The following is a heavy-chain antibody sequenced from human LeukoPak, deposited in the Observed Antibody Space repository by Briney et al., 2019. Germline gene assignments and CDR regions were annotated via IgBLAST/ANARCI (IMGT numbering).Heavy chain of an antibody. CDR1: GFTFSSYA. CDR2: ISGSGGST. D-gene: IGHD6-19*01. V-gene: IGHV3-23*01. J-gene: IGHJ4*02. CDR3: ARSSRRIAVAPGHYYFDY. Sequence: PGGSLRLSCAASGFTFSSYAMSWVRQAPGKGLEWVSAISGSGGSTYYADSVKGRFTISRDNSKNTLYLQMNSLRAEDTAVYYCARSSRRIAVAPGHYYFDYWGQGTLVTVSS.